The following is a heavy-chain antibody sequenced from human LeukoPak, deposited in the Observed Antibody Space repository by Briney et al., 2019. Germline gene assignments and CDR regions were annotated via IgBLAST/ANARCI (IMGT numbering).Heavy chain of an antibody. J-gene: IGHJ4*02. CDR3: AKRGVVIRVILVGFHKEAYYFDS. CDR1: GITLSNYG. D-gene: IGHD3-22*01. V-gene: IGHV3-23*01. Sequence: GSLRLSCAVSGITLSNYGMSWVRQAPGKGLEWVAGISDRGNRTNYADSVKGRFTISTDHPKNTLYLQMNNLRAEDTAVYFCAKRGVVIRVILVGFHKEAYYFDSWGQGALVTVSS. CDR2: ISDRGNRT.